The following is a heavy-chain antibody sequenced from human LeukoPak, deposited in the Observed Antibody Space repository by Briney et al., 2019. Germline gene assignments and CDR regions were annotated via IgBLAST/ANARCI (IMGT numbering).Heavy chain of an antibody. Sequence: SETLSLTCTVSGGSISSYYWSWIRQPPGKGLEWIGYIYYSGSTNYNPSLKSRVTISVDTSKNHFSLKLNSVTAADTAVYYCARTINWKLDAPDIWGQGTVVTVSS. D-gene: IGHD1-1*01. CDR3: ARTINWKLDAPDI. CDR2: IYYSGST. J-gene: IGHJ3*02. V-gene: IGHV4-59*13. CDR1: GGSISSYY.